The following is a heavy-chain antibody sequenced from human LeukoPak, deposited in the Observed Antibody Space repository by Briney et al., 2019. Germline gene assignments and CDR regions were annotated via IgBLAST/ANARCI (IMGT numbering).Heavy chain of an antibody. D-gene: IGHD3-22*01. V-gene: IGHV4-59*01. CDR2: IYYSGST. CDR3: ARGNSYNYGDFDY. CDR1: GGSISSYY. Sequence: PSETLSLTCTVSGGSISSYYWSWIRQPPGKGLEWIGYIYYSGSTNCNPSLESRVTISVDTSKNQFSLNPSSVTAADTAVYYCARGNSYNYGDFDYWGQGTLVTVSS. J-gene: IGHJ4*02.